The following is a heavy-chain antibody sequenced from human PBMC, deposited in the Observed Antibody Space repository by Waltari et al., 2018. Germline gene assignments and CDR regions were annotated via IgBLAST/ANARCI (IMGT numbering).Heavy chain of an antibody. D-gene: IGHD2-21*01. Sequence: EVQLVESGGVVVQPGGSLRLSCAASGFTFDNYAMHWVRQAPGKGLAWVSLISWDGSSAYYADSVEGRFTVSRDNSKNSLYLQMNSLRTEDTGLYYCASSGIVVPDTANAFDVWGQGTLVTVSS. CDR1: GFTFDNYA. J-gene: IGHJ3*01. V-gene: IGHV3-43D*03. CDR2: ISWDGSSA. CDR3: ASSGIVVPDTANAFDV.